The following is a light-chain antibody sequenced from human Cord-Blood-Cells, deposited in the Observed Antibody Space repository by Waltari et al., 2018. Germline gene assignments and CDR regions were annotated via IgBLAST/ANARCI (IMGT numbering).Light chain of an antibody. Sequence: IVFTQSPATLSSSPGERATLSCRASQSVSSYLAWYQQKPGQAPRLLIYDASNRATGIPARFSGSGSGTDFTLTISSLEPEDFAVYYCQQRSNWPPFTFGPGTKVDIK. CDR2: DAS. CDR1: QSVSSY. V-gene: IGKV3-11*01. CDR3: QQRSNWPPFT. J-gene: IGKJ3*01.